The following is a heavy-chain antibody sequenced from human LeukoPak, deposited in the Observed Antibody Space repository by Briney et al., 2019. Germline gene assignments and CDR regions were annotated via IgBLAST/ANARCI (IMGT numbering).Heavy chain of an antibody. CDR2: IIPILGIA. V-gene: IGHV1-69*04. D-gene: IGHD2-2*02. CDR1: GGTFSSYA. Sequence: GASMKVSCKASGGTFSSYAISWVRQAPGQGLEWMGRIIPILGIANCAQKFQGRVTITADKSTSTAYMELSSLRSEDTAVYYCARGPRNIVVVPVAIRDWFDPWGQGTLVTVSS. CDR3: ARGPRNIVVVPVAIRDWFDP. J-gene: IGHJ5*02.